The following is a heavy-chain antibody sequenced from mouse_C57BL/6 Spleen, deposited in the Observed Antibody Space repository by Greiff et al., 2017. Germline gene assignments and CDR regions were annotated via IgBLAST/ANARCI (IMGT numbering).Heavy chain of an antibody. CDR2: INPYNGGT. Sequence: EVKLQQSGPVLVKPGASVKMSCKASGYTFTDYYMNWVKQSHGKSLEWIGVINPYNGGTSYNQKFKGKATLTVDKSSSTAYMELNSLTSEDSAVYYCASLETAQADYWGQGTTLTVSS. V-gene: IGHV1-19*01. CDR1: GYTFTDYY. J-gene: IGHJ2*01. D-gene: IGHD3-2*02. CDR3: ASLETAQADY.